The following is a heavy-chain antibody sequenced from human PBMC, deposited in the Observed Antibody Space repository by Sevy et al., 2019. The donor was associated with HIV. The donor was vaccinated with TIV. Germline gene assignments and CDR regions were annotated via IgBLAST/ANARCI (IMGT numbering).Heavy chain of an antibody. CDR3: SYDVGSYRSYYYYYSMDV. V-gene: IGHV3-23*01. Sequence: GGSLRLSCAASGFTFSSYAMSWVRQAPGKGLEWVSAISGSGGSTYYGDSVTGRFTISRDNSKNTLYLEMNSLRAEDTAIDYCSYDVGSYRSYYYYYSMDVWGQGNTVTVS. D-gene: IGHD3-16*02. J-gene: IGHJ6*02. CDR2: ISGSGGST. CDR1: GFTFSSYA.